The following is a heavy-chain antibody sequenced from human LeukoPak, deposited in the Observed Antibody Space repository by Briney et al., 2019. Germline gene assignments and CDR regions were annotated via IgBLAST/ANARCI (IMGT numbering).Heavy chain of an antibody. V-gene: IGHV4-59*08. J-gene: IGHJ4*02. CDR2: IFYTGDS. Sequence: ASETLSLTCTVSGVSSSSSYWSWIRQPPGKGLEWIGYIFYTGDSNHNPSFKSRVSISLNTSKDQISLKLSSVTAADTAVYYCARHRFASPLDSWGQGTLVTVSS. D-gene: IGHD2-21*01. CDR1: GVSSSSSY. CDR3: ARHRFASPLDS.